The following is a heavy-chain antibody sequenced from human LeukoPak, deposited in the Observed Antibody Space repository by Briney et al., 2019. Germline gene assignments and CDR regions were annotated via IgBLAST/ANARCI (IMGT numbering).Heavy chain of an antibody. J-gene: IGHJ4*02. V-gene: IGHV4-4*02. D-gene: IGHD2-2*01. CDR3: AMRRGFHCSSTSCYGGFDFDY. CDR2: VYHSGGT. CDR1: GGSFSSTNW. Sequence: PSETLSLTCGVSGGSFSSTNWWIWVRQPPGKGLEWIGGVYHSGGTNYNPSLKSRVTISVDKSKSQFSLSLRSVTAADTAVYYCAMRRGFHCSSTSCYGGFDFDYWGQGALITVSS.